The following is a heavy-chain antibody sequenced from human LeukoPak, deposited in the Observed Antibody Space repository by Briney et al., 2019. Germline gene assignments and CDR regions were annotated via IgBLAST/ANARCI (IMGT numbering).Heavy chain of an antibody. Sequence: SETLSLTCTVSGGSISTSSYYWGRIRQPPGKGLEWIGSLYYSGSTYYNPSLKSRVTLSVDTSKNQFSLKLRSLTAADTAVYYCARTPSGTRYYGSGSIHDYWGQGTLVTVSS. V-gene: IGHV4-39*01. CDR1: GGSISTSSYY. CDR2: LYYSGST. CDR3: ARTPSGTRYYGSGSIHDY. J-gene: IGHJ4*02. D-gene: IGHD3-10*01.